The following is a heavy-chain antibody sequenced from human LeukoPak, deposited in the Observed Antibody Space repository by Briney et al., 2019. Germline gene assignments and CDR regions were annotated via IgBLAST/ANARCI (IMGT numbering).Heavy chain of an antibody. CDR2: IYYSGST. D-gene: IGHD3-22*01. CDR1: GGSISSGGYY. V-gene: IGHV4-31*03. J-gene: IGHJ4*02. CDR3: ARDYYNSRVYFDY. Sequence: KPSQTLSLTCTVSGGSISSGGYYWSWIRQHPGKGLEWIGYIYYSGSTYYNPSLKSRVTISVDTSKNQFSLKLSSVTSADTAVYFCARDYYNSRVYFDYWGQEPLVTVSS.